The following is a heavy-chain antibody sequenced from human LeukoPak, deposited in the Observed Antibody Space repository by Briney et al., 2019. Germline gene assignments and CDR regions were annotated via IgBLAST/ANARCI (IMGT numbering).Heavy chain of an antibody. V-gene: IGHV3-30*02. J-gene: IGHJ4*02. Sequence: GGSLRLSCAASGFTFSSYGKHWVRQAPGKGLEWMAFIRYDGSNKYYADSVKGRFTISRDNSRDTLYLQMISLRAEDTAVYYCAKSAVGATLGDYWGQGTPVTVSS. D-gene: IGHD1-26*01. CDR3: AKSAVGATLGDY. CDR1: GFTFSSYG. CDR2: IRYDGSNK.